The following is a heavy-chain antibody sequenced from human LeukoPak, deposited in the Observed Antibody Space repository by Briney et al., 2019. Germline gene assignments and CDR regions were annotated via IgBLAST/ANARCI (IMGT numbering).Heavy chain of an antibody. CDR3: ARAGRDGYKSETGFDY. CDR2: IRYDGSNK. D-gene: IGHD5-24*01. Sequence: PGGSLRLSCAASGFTFSSYGMHWVRQAPGKGLEWVAFIRYDGSNKYYADSVKGRFTISRDNSKNTLYLQMNSLRAEDTAVYYCARAGRDGYKSETGFDYWGQGTLVTVSS. J-gene: IGHJ4*02. CDR1: GFTFSSYG. V-gene: IGHV3-30*02.